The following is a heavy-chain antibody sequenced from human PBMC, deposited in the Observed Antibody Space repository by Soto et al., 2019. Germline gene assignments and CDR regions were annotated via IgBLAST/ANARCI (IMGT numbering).Heavy chain of an antibody. CDR2: INSDGSST. J-gene: IGHJ4*02. CDR1: AFTFRSYW. CDR3: ARPTQNNSLDY. V-gene: IGHV3-74*01. Sequence: EVQLVESGGGLVQPGGSLRLSCVVSAFTFRSYWMHWVRQAPGKGLVWVSRINSDGSSTNYADSVKGRFTISRDNAKNTLYLQMNSLRAEDTAVYYCARPTQNNSLDYWGQGTLVTVSS.